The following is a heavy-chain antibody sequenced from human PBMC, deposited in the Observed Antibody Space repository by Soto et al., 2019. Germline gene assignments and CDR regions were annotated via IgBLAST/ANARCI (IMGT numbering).Heavy chain of an antibody. Sequence: GGSLRLSCETSGFTFRNYAMSWVRQAPGEGPEWVSTIGGGDNIFYADSVKGRFTISRDDSKNTMFLQMDNLRVEDTAIYFCAKDSVSFNRNYDAFDIWGQGTVVTVSS. D-gene: IGHD3-10*01. CDR1: GFTFRNYA. CDR3: AKDSVSFNRNYDAFDI. J-gene: IGHJ3*02. V-gene: IGHV3-23*01. CDR2: IGGGDNI.